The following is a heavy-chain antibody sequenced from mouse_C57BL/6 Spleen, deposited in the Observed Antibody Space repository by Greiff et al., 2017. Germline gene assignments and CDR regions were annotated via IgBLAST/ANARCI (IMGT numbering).Heavy chain of an antibody. D-gene: IGHD2-5*01. CDR3: ARDYSNPAWFAY. Sequence: DVMLVESGGDLVKPGGSLKLSCAASGFTFSSYGMSWVRQTPDKRLEWVATISSGGSYTYYPDSVKGRFTISRDNAKNTLYLQMSSLKSEDTAMYYCARDYSNPAWFAYWGQGTLVTVSA. V-gene: IGHV5-6*02. CDR1: GFTFSSYG. J-gene: IGHJ3*01. CDR2: ISSGGSYT.